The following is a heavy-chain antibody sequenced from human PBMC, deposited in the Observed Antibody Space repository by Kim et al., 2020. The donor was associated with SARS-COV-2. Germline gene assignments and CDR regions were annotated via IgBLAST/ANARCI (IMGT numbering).Heavy chain of an antibody. V-gene: IGHV1-18*01. D-gene: IGHD2-15*01. Sequence: QRIQGRVTMTTDTSTSTAYMELRSLRSDDTAVYYCARDLGIVVGPRGMDVWGQGTTVTVSS. CDR3: ARDLGIVVGPRGMDV. J-gene: IGHJ6*02.